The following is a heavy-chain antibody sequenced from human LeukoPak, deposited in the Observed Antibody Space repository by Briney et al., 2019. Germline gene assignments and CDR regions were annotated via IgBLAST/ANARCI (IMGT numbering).Heavy chain of an antibody. J-gene: IGHJ4*02. CDR1: GGTFSSYA. CDR3: ARSFHCSGGSCYSWAFDY. CDR2: IIPIFGTA. V-gene: IGHV1-69*06. Sequence: SVKVSCKASGGTFSSYAISWVRQAPGQGLERMGGIIPIFGTANYAQEFQGRVTITADKSTSTAYMELSSLRSEDTAVYYCARSFHCSGGSCYSWAFDYWGQGTLVTVSS. D-gene: IGHD2-15*01.